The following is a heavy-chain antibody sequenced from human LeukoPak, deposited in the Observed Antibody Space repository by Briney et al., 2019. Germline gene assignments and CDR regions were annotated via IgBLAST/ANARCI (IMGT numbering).Heavy chain of an antibody. Sequence: ASVKVSCKASGYIFTGYYMHWVRQAPGQGLEWMGWINPNSGDTNYAQKFQGRVTMTRDTSISTVYLEPSRLRSDDTAVYYCARAYYYYMDVWGKGTTVTVSS. CDR3: ARAYYYYMDV. CDR2: INPNSGDT. V-gene: IGHV1-2*02. J-gene: IGHJ6*03. CDR1: GYIFTGYY.